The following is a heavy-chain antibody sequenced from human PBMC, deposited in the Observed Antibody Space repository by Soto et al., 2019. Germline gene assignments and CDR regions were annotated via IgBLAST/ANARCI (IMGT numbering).Heavy chain of an antibody. CDR3: AKGGYCSSTSCYSFYYYGMDV. Sequence: GGSLRLSCAASGFTFSSYAMSWVRQAPGKGLEWVSAISGSGGSTYYADSVKGRFTISRDNSKNTLYLQMNSLRAEDTAVYYCAKGGYCSSTSCYSFYYYGMDVWGQGTTVTVS. CDR2: ISGSGGST. D-gene: IGHD2-2*01. CDR1: GFTFSSYA. V-gene: IGHV3-23*01. J-gene: IGHJ6*02.